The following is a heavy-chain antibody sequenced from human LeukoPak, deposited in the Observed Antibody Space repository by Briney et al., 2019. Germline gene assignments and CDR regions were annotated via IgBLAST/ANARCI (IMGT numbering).Heavy chain of an antibody. D-gene: IGHD3-3*01. J-gene: IGHJ5*02. V-gene: IGHV4-39*01. CDR2: IYYSGST. Sequence: PSETLSLTRTVSGGSISSSSYYWGWIRQPPGKGLEWIGSIYYSGSTYYNPSLKSRVTISVDTSKNQFSLKLSSVTAADTAVYYCARRGRFLEWLAWFDPWGQGTLVTVSS. CDR1: GGSISSSSYY. CDR3: ARRGRFLEWLAWFDP.